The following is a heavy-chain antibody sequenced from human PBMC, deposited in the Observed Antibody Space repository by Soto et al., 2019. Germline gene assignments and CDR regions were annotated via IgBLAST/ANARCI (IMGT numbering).Heavy chain of an antibody. CDR1: GGSISSGGYS. CDR3: ARGRSSSFDF. V-gene: IGHV4-30-2*05. D-gene: IGHD6-13*01. J-gene: IGHJ4*02. Sequence: SETLSLTCAVSGGSISSGGYSWSWIRQPPGKGLEWIGYIYHSGSTYYNPSLKSRVTISVDTSKNQFSLRLNSVTAEDTAVYYCARGRSSSFDFWGQGTLVTVSS. CDR2: IYHSGST.